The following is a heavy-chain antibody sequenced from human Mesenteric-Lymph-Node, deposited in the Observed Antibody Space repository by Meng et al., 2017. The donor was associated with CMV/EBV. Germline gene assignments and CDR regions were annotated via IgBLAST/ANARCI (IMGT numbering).Heavy chain of an antibody. CDR2: INHSGVP. D-gene: IGHD2-15*01. J-gene: IGHJ4*02. Sequence: QVQLPQGDAGLLKPSEPRSLTCAVYGGSFSGYYWSWIRQPPGKGLEWIGEINHSGVPNYNPSLKSRVTISLDRSKNQFSLKLSSVTAEDTAVYYCARGSDIPVNNYWGQGTLVTVSS. V-gene: IGHV4-34*01. CDR3: ARGSDIPVNNY. CDR1: GGSFSGYY.